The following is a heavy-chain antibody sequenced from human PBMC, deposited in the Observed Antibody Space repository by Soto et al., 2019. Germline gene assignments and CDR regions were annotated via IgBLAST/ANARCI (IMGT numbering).Heavy chain of an antibody. V-gene: IGHV3-30-3*01. J-gene: IGHJ4*02. CDR2: ISYDGSNK. Sequence: PXGSLRLSCASSVCTFSSYAMHCVRQSPGKGLEWVAVISYDGSNKYYADSVKGRFTISRDNSKNTLYLQMNSLRAEDTAVYYCARVVVVFKLVEGYFEFSGQGPLDIV. CDR1: VCTFSSYA. D-gene: IGHD6-6*01. CDR3: ARVVVVFKLVEGYFEF.